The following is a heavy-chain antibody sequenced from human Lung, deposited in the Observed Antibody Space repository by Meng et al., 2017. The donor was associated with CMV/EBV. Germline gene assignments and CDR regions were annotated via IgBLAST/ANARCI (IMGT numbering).Heavy chain of an antibody. CDR2: IYHSGST. CDR1: GGSISSSNG. Sequence: QVQLEESGPGLVTPSGTPSLTCAYSGGSISSSNGWSWVRQPPGKGLEWIGEIYHSGSTNYNPSLKSRVTISVDKSKNQFSLKLSSVTAADTAVYYCASFPPPGKQWLVTDYWGQGTLVTVSS. J-gene: IGHJ4*02. D-gene: IGHD6-19*01. V-gene: IGHV4-4*02. CDR3: ASFPPPGKQWLVTDY.